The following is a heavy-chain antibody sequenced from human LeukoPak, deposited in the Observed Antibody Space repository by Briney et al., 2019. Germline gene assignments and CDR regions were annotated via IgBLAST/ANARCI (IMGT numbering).Heavy chain of an antibody. D-gene: IGHD3-22*01. Sequence: PSETLSLTCTVSGGSISSSSYYWGWIRQPPGKGLEWIGSIYYSGSTYYNPSLKSRVTISVDTSKNQFSLKLSSVTAADTAVYYCARDFRVFPYYYDSSGRQTTEVWYFDLWGRGTLVTVSS. CDR2: IYYSGST. V-gene: IGHV4-39*07. CDR1: GGSISSSSYY. J-gene: IGHJ2*01. CDR3: ARDFRVFPYYYDSSGRQTTEVWYFDL.